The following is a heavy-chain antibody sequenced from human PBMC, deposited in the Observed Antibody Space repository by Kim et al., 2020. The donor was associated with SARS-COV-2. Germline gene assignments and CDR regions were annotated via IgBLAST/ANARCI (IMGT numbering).Heavy chain of an antibody. CDR2: ISGSGGTT. Sequence: GGSLRLSCAPSGFTFDNYAMTWVRQAPGKGLEWVSSISGSGGTTFYADSVKGRFTISRDNSKNMVFLQMKSLRAEDTALYYCAKDQYSSSSGAYDAFDIWGQGTMVTVSS. J-gene: IGHJ3*02. CDR3: AKDQYSSSSGAYDAFDI. V-gene: IGHV3-23*01. CDR1: GFTFDNYA. D-gene: IGHD6-6*01.